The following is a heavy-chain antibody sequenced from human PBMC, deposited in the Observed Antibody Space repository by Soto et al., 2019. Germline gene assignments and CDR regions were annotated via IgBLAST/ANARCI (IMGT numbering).Heavy chain of an antibody. D-gene: IGHD4-4*01. V-gene: IGHV3-23*01. CDR3: AKGHYTQGAYYYYYGMDV. CDR1: GFTFSSYA. J-gene: IGHJ6*02. CDR2: ISGSGGST. Sequence: PGGSLRLSCAASGFTFSSYAMSWVRQAPGKGLEWVSAISGSGGSTYYADSVKGRFTISRDNSKNTLYLQMNSLRAEDTAVYYCAKGHYTQGAYYYYYGMDVWGQGTTVTVSS.